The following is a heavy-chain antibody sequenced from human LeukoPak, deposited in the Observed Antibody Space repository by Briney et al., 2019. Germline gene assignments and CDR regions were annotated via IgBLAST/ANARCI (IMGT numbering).Heavy chain of an antibody. CDR1: GFTFSNYW. CDR3: AKGGATVIDY. CDR2: INSDGSST. D-gene: IGHD4-17*01. Sequence: GGSLRLSCAASGFTFSNYWMHWVRQAPGNGLVWVSRINSDGSSTTSADSVKGRLTISRDNAKNTLYLQMNSLRAEDTAVYYCAKGGATVIDYWGQGTLVTVSS. J-gene: IGHJ4*02. V-gene: IGHV3-74*01.